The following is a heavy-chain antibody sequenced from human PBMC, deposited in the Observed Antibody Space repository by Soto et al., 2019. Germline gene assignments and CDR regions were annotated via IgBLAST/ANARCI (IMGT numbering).Heavy chain of an antibody. Sequence: RLSCAASGFTFSSYAMSWVRQAPGKGLEWVSAISGSGGSTYYADSVKGRFTISRDNSKNTLYLQMNSLRAEDTAVYYCAKVRTMIVVALDAFDIWGQGTMVTVSS. J-gene: IGHJ3*02. D-gene: IGHD3-22*01. CDR2: ISGSGGST. V-gene: IGHV3-23*01. CDR3: AKVRTMIVVALDAFDI. CDR1: GFTFSSYA.